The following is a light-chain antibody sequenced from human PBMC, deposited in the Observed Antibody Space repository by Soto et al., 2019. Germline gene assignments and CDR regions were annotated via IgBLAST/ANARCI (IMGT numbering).Light chain of an antibody. J-gene: IGKJ4*01. CDR3: QQRRNWPPLT. V-gene: IGKV3-11*01. CDR2: DAS. Sequence: EIVLTQSPDTLSLSPGERATLSCRASQSVGNFLAWYQQKPGQAPRLLIYDASNRATGIPARFSGSGSGTDFTLTISSLEPEDFAVYYCQQRRNWPPLTFGGGTKVEIK. CDR1: QSVGNF.